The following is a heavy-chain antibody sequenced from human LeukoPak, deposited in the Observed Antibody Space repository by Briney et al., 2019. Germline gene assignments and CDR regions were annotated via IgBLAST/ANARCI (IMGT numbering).Heavy chain of an antibody. D-gene: IGHD3-22*01. CDR1: GFSLSSSGAG. Sequence: SGPTLEKPTQTLTLTCTFSGFSLSSSGAGVGWIRQPPGKALEWLALIYWDGDKYYSPSLKTRLTITKDTSKNHVVLTMTDMDPVDTATYYCAHRLGYYDSSGYYSDGRFDPWGQGTLVTVSS. CDR3: AHRLGYYDSSGYYSDGRFDP. CDR2: IYWDGDK. J-gene: IGHJ5*02. V-gene: IGHV2-5*02.